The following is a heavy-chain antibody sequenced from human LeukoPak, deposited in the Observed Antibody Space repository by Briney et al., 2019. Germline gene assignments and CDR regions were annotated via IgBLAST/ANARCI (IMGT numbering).Heavy chain of an antibody. D-gene: IGHD6-13*01. V-gene: IGHV4-34*01. CDR3: ARSIAAAVIYYGMDV. CDR1: GGSFSGYY. CDR2: INHSGST. Sequence: SETLSLTCAVYGGSFSGYYWSWIRPPPGRGREWIGEINHSGSTNYNPSLKSRVTVSVDTSKNQFSLKLSSVTAADTAVYYCARSIAAAVIYYGMDVWGQGTTVTVSS. J-gene: IGHJ6*02.